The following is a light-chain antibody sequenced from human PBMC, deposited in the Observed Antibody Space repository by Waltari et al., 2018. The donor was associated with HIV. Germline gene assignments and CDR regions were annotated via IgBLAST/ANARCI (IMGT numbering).Light chain of an antibody. CDR1: SSDVGGYNY. CDR3: CSYAGSYSYVV. V-gene: IGLV2-11*01. J-gene: IGLJ2*01. Sequence: QSALTQPRSVSGSPGQSVTMSCSGTSSDVGGYNYVSWYHQHPGKAPKLMIYDVNKRPSGVPDRFSGSKSGNTASLTISGLQAEDEADYYCCSYAGSYSYVVLGGGTKLTVL. CDR2: DVN.